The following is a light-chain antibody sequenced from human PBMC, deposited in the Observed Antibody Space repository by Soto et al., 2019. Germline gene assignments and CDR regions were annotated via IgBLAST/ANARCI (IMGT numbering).Light chain of an antibody. Sequence: QAVVTQEPSLTVSPGGTVTLTCGSSTGAVTDGHYPYWFQQKSGQAPRTLIYDTNNKLSWTPARFSGSLLGGKAALTLSGAQPEDEAEYYCLLCYSGPWVFGGGTKLTVL. CDR3: LLCYSGPWV. CDR2: DTN. J-gene: IGLJ3*02. V-gene: IGLV7-46*01. CDR1: TGAVTDGHY.